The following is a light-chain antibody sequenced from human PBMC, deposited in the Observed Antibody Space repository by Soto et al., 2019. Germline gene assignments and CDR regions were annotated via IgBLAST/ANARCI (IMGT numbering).Light chain of an antibody. CDR2: EDH. CDR3: GTWDSSLSAVV. V-gene: IGLV1-51*01. CDR1: SSNIGNNF. J-gene: IGLJ2*01. Sequence: QSVLTQPPSVSAAPGQKVTISCSGSSSNIGNNFVSWYQQLPGTAPKSLIYEDHKRLSGIPDRFSGSKSGTSASLGITGLQTGDEADYYCGTWDSSLSAVVFGGGTQLTVL.